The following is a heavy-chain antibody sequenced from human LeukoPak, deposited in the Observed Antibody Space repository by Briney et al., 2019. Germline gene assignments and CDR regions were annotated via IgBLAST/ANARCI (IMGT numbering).Heavy chain of an antibody. Sequence: ASVKVSCKASGYTFNGYYMHWVRQAPGQGLEWMGWINPNSGGTNYAQKFQGRVTMTRDTSISTAYMELSRLRSDDTAVYYCARDFGYSSGWYSNWFDPWGQGTLVTVSS. V-gene: IGHV1-2*02. CDR1: GYTFNGYY. D-gene: IGHD6-19*01. CDR3: ARDFGYSSGWYSNWFDP. J-gene: IGHJ5*02. CDR2: INPNSGGT.